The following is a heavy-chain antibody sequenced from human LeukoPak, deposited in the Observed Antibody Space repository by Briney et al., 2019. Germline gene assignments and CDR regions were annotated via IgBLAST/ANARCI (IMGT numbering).Heavy chain of an antibody. Sequence: GGSLRLSCAASGFTFDDYAMHWVRQAPGKGLEWVSGISWNSGSIGYADSVKGRFTISRDNAKNSLYLQMNSLRAEDTAVYYCARDIAAAGISSQLDYWGQGTLVTVSS. J-gene: IGHJ4*02. D-gene: IGHD6-13*01. CDR2: ISWNSGSI. V-gene: IGHV3-9*01. CDR3: ARDIAAAGISSQLDY. CDR1: GFTFDDYA.